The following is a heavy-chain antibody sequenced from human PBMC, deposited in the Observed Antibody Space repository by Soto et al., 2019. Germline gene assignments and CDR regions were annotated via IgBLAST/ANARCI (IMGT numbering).Heavy chain of an antibody. D-gene: IGHD2-8*01. CDR2: MNPNSGNT. V-gene: IGHV1-8*01. CDR1: GYTFTSYD. CDR3: ARGPRTNGVWLLDY. J-gene: IGHJ4*02. Sequence: QVQLVQSGAEVKKPGASVKVSCKASGYTFTSYDINWVRQATGQGLEWMGWMNPNSGNTGYAQKFQGRVTMTRNTXXSTAYMELSSLRSEDTAVYYCARGPRTNGVWLLDYWGQGTLVTVSS.